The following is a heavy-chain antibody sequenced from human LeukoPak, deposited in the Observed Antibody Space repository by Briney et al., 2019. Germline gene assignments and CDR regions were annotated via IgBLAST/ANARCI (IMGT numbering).Heavy chain of an antibody. Sequence: GGSLRLSCAASGFTFSSYAMSWVRQAPGKGLEWVSGISGSGDNTYYADSVKGRFTISRDNSKNTLYVQVNSLGTEDTAANYCAKGSYYDSSGSFYFDYWGQGTLVTVSS. D-gene: IGHD3-22*01. CDR1: GFTFSSYA. CDR2: ISGSGDNT. J-gene: IGHJ4*02. V-gene: IGHV3-23*01. CDR3: AKGSYYDSSGSFYFDY.